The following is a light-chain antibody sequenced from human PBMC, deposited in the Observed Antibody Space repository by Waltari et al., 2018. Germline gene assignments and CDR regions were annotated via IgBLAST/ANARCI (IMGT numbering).Light chain of an antibody. V-gene: IGLV2-11*01. CDR1: SADIGGYKY. Sequence: QSALPQPCSVSGSPGHSVPILCNGTSADIGGYKYVSWYQQHPGKAPKLIIYAADKPPSGVPDRFSSSKSGTTASLTISGLQADDEANYYCFSYAGSYTLGVFGVGTKVAVL. CDR3: FSYAGSYTLGV. J-gene: IGLJ1*01. CDR2: AAD.